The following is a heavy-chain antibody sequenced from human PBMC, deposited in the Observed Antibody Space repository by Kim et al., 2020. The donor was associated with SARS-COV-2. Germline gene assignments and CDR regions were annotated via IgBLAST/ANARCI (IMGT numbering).Heavy chain of an antibody. CDR3: ASLGYSYGYPSYYYGMDV. J-gene: IGHJ6*02. CDR2: IYPGDSAT. D-gene: IGHD5-18*01. CDR1: GYSFTSYW. Sequence: GESLKISCKGSGYSFTSYWIGWVRQMPGKGLEWMGIIYPGDSATRYSPSFQGQVTISADKSISTAYLQWSSLKASDTAMYYCASLGYSYGYPSYYYGMDVWGQGTTVTVSS. V-gene: IGHV5-51*01.